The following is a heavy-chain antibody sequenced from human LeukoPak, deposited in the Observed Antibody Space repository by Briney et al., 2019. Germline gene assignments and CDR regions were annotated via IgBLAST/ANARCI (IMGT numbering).Heavy chain of an antibody. CDR3: ARGDFDASGYSVPFDY. CDR2: IYYRGST. J-gene: IGHJ4*02. D-gene: IGHD3-22*01. CDR1: GGSISSYY. V-gene: IGHV4-59*01. Sequence: SETLSLTCTVSGGSISSYYWSWVRQPPRKGLEWIGYIYYRGSTNYNPSLKSRVTISVDTSKNQFSLKLSSVTAADSAIYFCARGDFDASGYSVPFDYWGQGALVTVSS.